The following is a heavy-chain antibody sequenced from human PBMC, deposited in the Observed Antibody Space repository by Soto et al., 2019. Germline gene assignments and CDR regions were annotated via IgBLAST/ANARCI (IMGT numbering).Heavy chain of an antibody. J-gene: IGHJ6*02. CDR3: ARDREYYYDSSGNYYYHYGMDV. CDR1: GYTFTNYG. D-gene: IGHD3-22*01. CDR2: ISGYNGNT. V-gene: IGHV1-18*04. Sequence: QVQLVESGAEVKKPGASVKVSCKASGYTFTNYGISWVRQAPGQGLEWMGWISGYNGNTKYAQKFQGRVTMTTDTPTYTAYMDLRSLRSDDTAVYYCARDREYYYDSSGNYYYHYGMDVWGQWTTVTVS.